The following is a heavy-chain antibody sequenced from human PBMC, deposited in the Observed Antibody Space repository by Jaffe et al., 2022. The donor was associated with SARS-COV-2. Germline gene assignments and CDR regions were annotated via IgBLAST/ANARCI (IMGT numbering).Heavy chain of an antibody. CDR3: ARAFLGDFGTLRLGESGFDY. V-gene: IGHV1-18*01. CDR2: ISAYNGNT. D-gene: IGHD3-16*01. CDR1: GYTFTSYG. Sequence: QVQLVQSGAEVKKPGASVKVSCKASGYTFTSYGISWVRQAPGQGLEWMGWISAYNGNTNYAQKLQGRVTMTTDTSTSTAYMELRSLRSDDTAVYYCARAFLGDFGTLRLGESGFDYWGQGTLVTVSS. J-gene: IGHJ4*02.